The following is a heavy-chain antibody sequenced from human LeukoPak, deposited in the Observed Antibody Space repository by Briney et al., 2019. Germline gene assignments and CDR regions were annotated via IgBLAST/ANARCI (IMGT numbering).Heavy chain of an antibody. V-gene: IGHV4-59*08. CDR3: ARLVPGYGYDWYFDL. J-gene: IGHJ2*01. D-gene: IGHD5-18*01. CDR2: IYYSGST. Sequence: SETLSLTCSVSGGSIDSYYWCWIRQPPGKGLEWIGYIYYSGSTNYNASLKSRVTISVDTSKNQFSLKLSSVTAADTAVYFCARLVPGYGYDWYFDLWGRGTLVTVSS. CDR1: GGSIDSYY.